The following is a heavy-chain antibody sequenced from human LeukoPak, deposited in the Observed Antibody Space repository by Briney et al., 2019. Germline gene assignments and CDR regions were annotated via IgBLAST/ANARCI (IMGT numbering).Heavy chain of an antibody. J-gene: IGHJ6*02. CDR2: ISAYNGNT. V-gene: IGHV1-18*01. D-gene: IGHD2-15*01. CDR3: ARAGGSYYYGMDV. CDR1: GGTFSSYA. Sequence: GASVKVSCKASGGTFSSYAISWVRQAPGQGLEWMGWISAYNGNTNCAQKLQGRVTMTTDTSTSTAYMELRSLRSDDTAVYYCARAGGSYYYGMDVWGQGTTVTVSS.